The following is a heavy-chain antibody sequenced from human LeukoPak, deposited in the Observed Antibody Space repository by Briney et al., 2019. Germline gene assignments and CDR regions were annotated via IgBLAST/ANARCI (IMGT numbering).Heavy chain of an antibody. CDR2: IYNSGST. V-gene: IGHV4-59*01. CDR3: ARGRYNYALEDYFDY. J-gene: IGHJ4*02. D-gene: IGHD5-18*01. Sequence: PSETLSLTCTVSGVSIGSYHWSWIRQPPGKRLEWIGYIYNSGSTNYNPSLKSRVTISVDTSKNQFSLKLSSVTAADTAVYYCARGRYNYALEDYFDYWGQGTLVTVSS. CDR1: GVSIGSYH.